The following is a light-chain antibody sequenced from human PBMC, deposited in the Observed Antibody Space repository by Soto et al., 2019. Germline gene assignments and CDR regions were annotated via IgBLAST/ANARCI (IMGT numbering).Light chain of an antibody. CDR2: DAS. Sequence: EIVLTQSPATLSLSPGERATLSCRASQSVSNYLAWFQQKPGQAPRLLIYDASNRATGIPARFSGSESGTDFTLTISSLEPEDFAVYYCQQCSSWPLLTVGGGTNVEI. CDR1: QSVSNY. V-gene: IGKV3-11*01. CDR3: QQCSSWPLLT. J-gene: IGKJ4*01.